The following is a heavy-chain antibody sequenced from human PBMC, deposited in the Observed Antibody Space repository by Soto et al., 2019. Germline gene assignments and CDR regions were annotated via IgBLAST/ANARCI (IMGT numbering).Heavy chain of an antibody. J-gene: IGHJ6*02. CDR1: GGTFSSYA. CDR2: IIPIFGTA. Sequence: SVKVSCKASGGTFSSYAISWVRQAPGQGLEWMGGIIPIFGTANYAQKFQGRVTITADESTSTAYMEPSSLRSEDTAVYYCARGHSSSPPYYYYGMDVWGQGTTVTVSS. CDR3: ARGHSSSPPYYYYGMDV. D-gene: IGHD6-6*01. V-gene: IGHV1-69*13.